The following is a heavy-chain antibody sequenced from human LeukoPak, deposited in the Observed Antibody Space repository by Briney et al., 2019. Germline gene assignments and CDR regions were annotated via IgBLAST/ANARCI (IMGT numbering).Heavy chain of an antibody. CDR2: ISANNGNT. D-gene: IGHD6-19*01. V-gene: IGHV1-18*01. CDR1: GYTFTSYG. J-gene: IGHJ6*02. Sequence: ASVKVSCKASGYTFTSYGISWVRQAPGQGLEWMGWISANNGNTNYAQKLQGRVTMTTDTSTSTAYMELRSLRSDDTAVYYCARSGIAVAGTGYYGMDVWGQGTTVTVSS. CDR3: ARSGIAVAGTGYYGMDV.